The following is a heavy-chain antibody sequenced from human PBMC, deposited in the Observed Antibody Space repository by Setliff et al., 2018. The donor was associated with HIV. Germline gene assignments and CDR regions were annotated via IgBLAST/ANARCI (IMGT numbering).Heavy chain of an antibody. V-gene: IGHV3-20*04. CDR1: GFTFDDFG. CDR3: ARDIPFGDLLMLQAYMDV. CDR2: INWNGGST. D-gene: IGHD3-10*01. Sequence: PGESLKISCAASGFTFDDFGMSWVRQGPGKGLEWVSSINWNGGSTGYADSVKGRFTISRDNAKNSLYLQMNSLRAEDTALYYCARDIPFGDLLMLQAYMDVWGKGTTVTVSS. J-gene: IGHJ6*04.